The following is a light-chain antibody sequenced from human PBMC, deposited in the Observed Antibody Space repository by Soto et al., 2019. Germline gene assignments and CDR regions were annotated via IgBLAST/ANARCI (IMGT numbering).Light chain of an antibody. CDR2: DAS. CDR3: QQYNDYWT. Sequence: DIQMTQSPSTLSASVGDRVVITCRASQSITTWLAWYQQKPGKAPKLLIYDASSLESGVPSRFSGSGSGTEFTLTISSLQPDDFATYYCQQYNDYWTFGQGSKVDNK. CDR1: QSITTW. V-gene: IGKV1-5*01. J-gene: IGKJ1*01.